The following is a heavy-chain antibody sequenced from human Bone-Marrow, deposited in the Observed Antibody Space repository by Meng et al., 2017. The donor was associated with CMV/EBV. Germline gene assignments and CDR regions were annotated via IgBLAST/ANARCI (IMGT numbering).Heavy chain of an antibody. D-gene: IGHD3-10*01. CDR3: ARDGELLWFGENPTGFDP. J-gene: IGHJ5*02. CDR2: ISSSSSYI. CDR1: GFTFSSYS. V-gene: IGHV3-21*01. Sequence: GGSLRLSCAASGFTFSSYSMNWVRQAPGKGLEWVSSISSSSSYIYYADSVKGRFTISRDNAKNSLYLQMNSLRAEDTAVYYRARDGELLWFGENPTGFDPWGQGTLVTVSS.